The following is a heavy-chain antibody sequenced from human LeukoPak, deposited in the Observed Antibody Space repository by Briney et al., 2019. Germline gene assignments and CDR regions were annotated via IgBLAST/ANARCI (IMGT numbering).Heavy chain of an antibody. J-gene: IGHJ4*02. CDR3: ARGTYYYDSSGYAGDY. CDR2: ISGSGGST. Sequence: PGGSLRLSCAASGFTFSSYAMSWVRQAPGKGLEWVSAISGSGGSTYYADSVKGRFTISRDNAKNSLYLQMNSLRAEDTAVYYCARGTYYYDSSGYAGDYWGQGTLVTVSS. D-gene: IGHD3-22*01. CDR1: GFTFSSYA. V-gene: IGHV3-23*01.